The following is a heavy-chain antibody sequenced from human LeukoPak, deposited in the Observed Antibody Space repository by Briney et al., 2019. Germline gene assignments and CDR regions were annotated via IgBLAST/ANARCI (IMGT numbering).Heavy chain of an antibody. J-gene: IGHJ4*02. CDR2: VFPRDSDT. CDR1: GYSFTNYW. Sequence: TGESLKISCQVSGYSFTNYWIGWVRQMPGKGLEWMGIVFPRDSDTKYSPSFQGQVTISADKSISTAYLQWSSLKASDTAVYYCARREGSSWSLDYWGQGTLVTVSS. D-gene: IGHD6-6*01. CDR3: ARREGSSWSLDY. V-gene: IGHV5-51*01.